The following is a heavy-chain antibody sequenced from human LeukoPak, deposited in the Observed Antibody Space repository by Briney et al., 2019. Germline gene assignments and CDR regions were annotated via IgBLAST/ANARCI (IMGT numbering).Heavy chain of an antibody. J-gene: IGHJ2*01. CDR2: VYYSGST. D-gene: IGHD3-22*01. Sequence: SETLSLTCTVSGGSISTYYWSWIRQPPGKGLEWIGYVYYSGSTNYNPSLKSRVTISVDTSKNQFSLKLSSVTAADTAVYYCAREHWLGTGVDRNYYDSSGLNWYFDLWGRGTLVTVSS. CDR1: GGSISTYY. CDR3: AREHWLGTGVDRNYYDSSGLNWYFDL. V-gene: IGHV4-59*01.